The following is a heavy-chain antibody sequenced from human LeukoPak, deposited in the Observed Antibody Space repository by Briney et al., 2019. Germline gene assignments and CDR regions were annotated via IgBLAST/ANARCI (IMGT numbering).Heavy chain of an antibody. V-gene: IGHV3-21*04. J-gene: IGHJ5*02. CDR2: ISSSSYI. CDR1: GFTFSSYS. Sequence: PGGSLRLSCAASGFTFSSYSMNWVRQAPGKGLEWVSSISSSSYIYYADSVKGRFTISRDNSKNTLSLQMNSLRAEDTAVYYCAKAPTEGYYDFWRGQGWFDPWGQGTLVPVSS. D-gene: IGHD3-3*01. CDR3: AKAPTEGYYDFWRGQGWFDP.